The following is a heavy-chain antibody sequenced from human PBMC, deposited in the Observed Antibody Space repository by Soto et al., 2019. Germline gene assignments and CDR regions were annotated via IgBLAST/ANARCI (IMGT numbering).Heavy chain of an antibody. CDR2: ILPMYGPA. D-gene: IGHD3-10*01. CDR1: GGTFSSYA. J-gene: IGHJ5*02. Sequence: QVPLVQSGAEVKKPGSSVTVSCKASGGTFSSYAIHWVRQAPGQGLEWMGGILPMYGPAKYAQRFQGRVTITADESTPTVYMELTSLTSQDTAVYYCARVTSMVRGVIDNWFDPWGHGTLVTVSS. V-gene: IGHV1-69*01. CDR3: ARVTSMVRGVIDNWFDP.